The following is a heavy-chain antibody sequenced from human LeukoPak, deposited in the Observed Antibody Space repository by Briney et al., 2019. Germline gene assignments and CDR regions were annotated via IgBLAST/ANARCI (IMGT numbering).Heavy chain of an antibody. CDR3: ARLGQWLNASDI. CDR1: GGSISSYY. V-gene: IGHV4-59*01. D-gene: IGHD6-19*01. CDR2: IYYSGST. Sequence: SETLSLTCTVSGGSISSYYWSWIRQPPGKGLEWIGYIYYSGSTNYNPSLKSRVTISVDTSKNQFSLKLSSVTAADTAVYYCARLGQWLNASDIWGQGTMVTVSS. J-gene: IGHJ3*02.